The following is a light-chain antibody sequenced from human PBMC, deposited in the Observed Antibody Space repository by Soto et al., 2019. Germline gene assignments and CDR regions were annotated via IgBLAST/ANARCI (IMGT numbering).Light chain of an antibody. CDR3: ETWDSDTVV. J-gene: IGLJ7*01. CDR1: SGHSSFI. CDR2: LEGSGNY. V-gene: IGLV4-60*02. Sequence: QLVLTQSSSASASLGSSVKLTCTLSSGHSSFIIAWHQQQPGKAPRYLMKLEGSGNYNKGSGVPDRFSDSSSGADRYLTISSLQFEDEADYYCETWDSDTVVFGGGTQLTVL.